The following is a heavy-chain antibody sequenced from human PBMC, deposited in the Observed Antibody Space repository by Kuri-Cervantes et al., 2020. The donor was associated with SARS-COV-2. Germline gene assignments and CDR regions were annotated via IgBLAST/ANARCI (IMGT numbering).Heavy chain of an antibody. Sequence: GGSLRLSCAASGFTFSSYAMHWVRQAPGKGLEWVAVISYDGSNKYYADSVKGRFTISRDNSKNTLYLQMNSLRAEDTAVYYCAREGAFDNYYYYMDVWGKGTTVTVSS. J-gene: IGHJ6*03. CDR2: ISYDGSNK. V-gene: IGHV3-30*04. D-gene: IGHD1-26*01. CDR3: AREGAFDNYYYYMDV. CDR1: GFTFSSYA.